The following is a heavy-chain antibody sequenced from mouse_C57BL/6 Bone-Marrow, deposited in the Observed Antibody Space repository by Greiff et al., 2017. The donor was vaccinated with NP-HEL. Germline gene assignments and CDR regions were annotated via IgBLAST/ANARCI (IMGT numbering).Heavy chain of an antibody. CDR1: GYTFTSYG. CDR2: IYPRSGNT. V-gene: IGHV1-81*01. CDR3: ARRYYDYGYAMDY. J-gene: IGHJ4*01. Sequence: QVQLQQSGAELARPGASVKLSCKASGYTFTSYGISWVKQRTGQGLEWIGEIYPRSGNTYYNEKFKGKATLTADKSSSTAYMELRSLTSEDSAVYFCARRYYDYGYAMDYWGQGTSVTVSS. D-gene: IGHD2-4*01.